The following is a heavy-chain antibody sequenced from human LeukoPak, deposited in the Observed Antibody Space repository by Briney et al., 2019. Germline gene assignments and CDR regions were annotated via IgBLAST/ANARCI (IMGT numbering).Heavy chain of an antibody. V-gene: IGHV4-59*01. D-gene: IGHD3-10*01. Sequence: SETLSLTCTVSGGSISSYYWSWIRQPPGKGLEWIGYIYYSGSTNYNPSLKSRVTISVDTSKNQFSLKLGSVTAADTAVYYCARGVFSPYYYGSGSQYYFDYWGQGTLVTVSS. CDR3: ARGVFSPYYYGSGSQYYFDY. CDR1: GGSISSYY. J-gene: IGHJ4*02. CDR2: IYYSGST.